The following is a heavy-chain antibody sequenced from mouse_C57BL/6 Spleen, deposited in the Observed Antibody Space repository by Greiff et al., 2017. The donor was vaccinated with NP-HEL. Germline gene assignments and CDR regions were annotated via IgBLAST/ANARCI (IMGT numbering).Heavy chain of an antibody. V-gene: IGHV1-74*01. D-gene: IGHD2-4*01. Sequence: VQLQQPGAELVKPGASVKVSCKASGYTFTSYWMHWVKQRPGQGLEWIGRIHPSDSDTNYNQKFKGKATLTVDKSSSTAYMQLSSLTSEDSAVYYCAIRIYYDYDGTFAYWGQGTLVTVSA. CDR2: IHPSDSDT. J-gene: IGHJ3*01. CDR1: GYTFTSYW. CDR3: AIRIYYDYDGTFAY.